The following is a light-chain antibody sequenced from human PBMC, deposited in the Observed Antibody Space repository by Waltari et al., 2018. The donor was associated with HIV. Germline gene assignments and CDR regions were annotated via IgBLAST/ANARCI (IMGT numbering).Light chain of an antibody. CDR1: TSNIGSND. J-gene: IGLJ2*01. CDR2: RNN. V-gene: IGLV1-47*01. CDR3: VAWDDSLRGVV. Sequence: SVLTQPPSASGTPGQRVTISCSGSTSNIGSNDVFWYQHRPGAAPKLLIHRNNHRPSGVPARFSGSTSGTSASLAISGLRSEDEADYYCVAWDDSLRGVVFGGGTKVAAL.